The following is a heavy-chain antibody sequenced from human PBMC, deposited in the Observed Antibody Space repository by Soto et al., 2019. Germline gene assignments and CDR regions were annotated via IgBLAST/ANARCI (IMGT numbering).Heavy chain of an antibody. CDR3: ARLVGATAQYNWFDP. J-gene: IGHJ5*02. V-gene: IGHV5-10-1*01. Sequence: ESLKISCKGSGYSFTSYWISWVRQMPGKGLEWMGRIDPSDSYTNYSPSFQGHVTISADKSISTAYLQWSSLKASDTAMYYCARLVGATAQYNWFDPWGQGTLVTVSS. CDR2: IDPSDSYT. D-gene: IGHD1-26*01. CDR1: GYSFTSYW.